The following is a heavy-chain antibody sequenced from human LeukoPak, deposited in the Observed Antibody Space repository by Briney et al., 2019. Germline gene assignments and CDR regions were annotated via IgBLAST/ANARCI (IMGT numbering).Heavy chain of an antibody. J-gene: IGHJ4*02. CDR3: AKDRSPAHFDY. CDR2: IRYDGSNK. V-gene: IGHV3-30*02. D-gene: IGHD2-2*01. CDR1: GFTFSSYG. Sequence: GGSLRLSCAASGFTFSSYGMHSVRQAPGKGLEWVAFIRYDGSNKYYADSVKGRFTISRDNSKNTLYLQMNSLRAEDTAVYYCAKDRSPAHFDYWGQGTLVTVSS.